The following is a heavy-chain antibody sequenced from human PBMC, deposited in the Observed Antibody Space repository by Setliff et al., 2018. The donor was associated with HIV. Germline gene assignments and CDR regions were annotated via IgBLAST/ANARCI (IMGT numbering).Heavy chain of an antibody. D-gene: IGHD3-22*01. Sequence: GGSLRLSCVASGFYSNNAWMTWVRQAPGKGLEWLGRIRSNVDGGITEYAASVRGRFTVSRDDSRKTVYLQMNSLKTEDTAVYRCTFDSTGFHAFDVWGQGTMVTVSS. CDR3: TFDSTGFHAFDV. J-gene: IGHJ3*01. CDR2: IRSNVDGGIT. V-gene: IGHV3-15*01. CDR1: GFYSNNAW.